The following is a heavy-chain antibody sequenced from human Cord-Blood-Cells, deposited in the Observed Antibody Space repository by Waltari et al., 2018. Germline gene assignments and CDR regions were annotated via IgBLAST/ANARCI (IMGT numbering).Heavy chain of an antibody. J-gene: IGHJ5*02. CDR1: GFTFSSYA. CDR2: ISYEGSKK. Sequence: QVQLVESGGGVVQPGRSLRLSCAASGFTFSSYAMHWVRQAPGKGLEWVAVISYEGSKKYYADSVKGRFTISRDKSKNTLYLQMNSLRAEDTAVYYCARESSSSWYWFDPWGQGTLVTVSS. D-gene: IGHD6-13*01. V-gene: IGHV3-30*04. CDR3: ARESSSSWYWFDP.